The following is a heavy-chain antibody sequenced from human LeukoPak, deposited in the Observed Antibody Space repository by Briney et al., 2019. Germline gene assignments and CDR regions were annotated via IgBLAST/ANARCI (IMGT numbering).Heavy chain of an antibody. CDR3: ARERTLYCSSTSCLLHAFDI. CDR2: INAGNGNT. J-gene: IGHJ3*02. D-gene: IGHD2-2*01. V-gene: IGHV1-3*01. CDR1: GYTFTSYA. Sequence: ASVKVSCKASGYTFTSYAMHWVRQAPGQRLEWMGWINAGNGNTKYSQKFQGRVTITRDTSASTAYMELSRLRSDDTAVYYCARERTLYCSSTSCLLHAFDIWGQGTMVTVSS.